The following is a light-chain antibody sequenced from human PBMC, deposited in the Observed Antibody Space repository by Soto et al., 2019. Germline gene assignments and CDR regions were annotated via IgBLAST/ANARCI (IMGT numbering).Light chain of an antibody. CDR1: SEDVGGYNY. J-gene: IGLJ2*01. CDR3: SSYSTTTSPHVL. Sequence: QSALTQPASVSGSPGQSITMSCSGTSEDVGGYNYVSWYQHHPGKAPKLLIYEVTYRPSGVSARFSGSKSGSTASLTISGLQAEDEADYYCSSYSTTTSPHVLFGGGTKLTVL. CDR2: EVT. V-gene: IGLV2-14*01.